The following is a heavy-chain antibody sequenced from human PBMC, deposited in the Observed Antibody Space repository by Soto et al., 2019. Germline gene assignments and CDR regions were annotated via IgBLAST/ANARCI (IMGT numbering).Heavy chain of an antibody. CDR1: GYTTTCYS. D-gene: IGHD3-22*01. CDR3: ARDPRYYYDSSGYSNFGY. CDR2: ISAYNGNT. J-gene: IGHJ4*02. Sequence: TVTCEASGYTTTCYSIRWVQQAQGQGLESMGWISAYNGNTNYAQKLQGRVNMTTDTSTSTAYMELRSLRSDDTAVYYCARDPRYYYDSSGYSNFGYCGLGTLVTVSS. V-gene: IGHV1-18*04.